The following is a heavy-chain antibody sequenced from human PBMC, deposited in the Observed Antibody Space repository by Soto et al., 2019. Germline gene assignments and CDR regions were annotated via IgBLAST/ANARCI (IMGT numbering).Heavy chain of an antibody. V-gene: IGHV3-30-3*01. CDR1: GFTFSSYA. CDR3: ARLYCSGGSCYRALYGMDV. CDR2: ISYDGSNK. J-gene: IGHJ6*02. Sequence: QVQLVESGGGVVQPGRSLRLSCAASGFTFSSYAMHWVRQAPGKGLEWVAVISYDGSNKYYADSVKGRFTISRDNSKNTLYLQMNSLRAEDTAVYYCARLYCSGGSCYRALYGMDVWGQGTTVTVSS. D-gene: IGHD2-15*01.